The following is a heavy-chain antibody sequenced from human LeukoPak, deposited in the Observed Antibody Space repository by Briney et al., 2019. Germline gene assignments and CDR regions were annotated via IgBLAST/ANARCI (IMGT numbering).Heavy chain of an antibody. J-gene: IGHJ5*02. V-gene: IGHV4-38-2*02. Sequence: SETLSLTCTVSGYSISSGYYWGWIRQPPGKGLEWIGSIYHSGSTYYNPSLKSRVTISVDTSKNQFSLKLSSVTAADTAVYYCAREHSSGWYDNWFDPWGQGTLVTVSS. CDR2: IYHSGST. CDR1: GYSISSGYY. CDR3: AREHSSGWYDNWFDP. D-gene: IGHD6-19*01.